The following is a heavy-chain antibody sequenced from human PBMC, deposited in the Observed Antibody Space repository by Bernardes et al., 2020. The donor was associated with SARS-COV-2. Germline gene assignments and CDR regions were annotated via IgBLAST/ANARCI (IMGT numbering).Heavy chain of an antibody. CDR2: IYYTGTT. Sequence: SETLSLTCTVSGASIRSSSYFWGWFRQPPGKGLEWVGSIYYTGTTYYDMSLKSRVTIWLDSSKNQFSLKVTSVTAADTAVYYCAKHFQRLEARPGFYYGVDLWGQGSTVTVSS. CDR3: AKHFQRLEARPGFYYGVDL. D-gene: IGHD1-1*01. J-gene: IGHJ6*02. CDR1: GASIRSSSYF. V-gene: IGHV4-39*01.